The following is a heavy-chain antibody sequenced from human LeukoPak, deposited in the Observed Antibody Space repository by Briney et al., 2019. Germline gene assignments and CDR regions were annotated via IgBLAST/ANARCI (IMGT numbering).Heavy chain of an antibody. J-gene: IGHJ4*02. CDR2: ISYDGSNK. D-gene: IGHD6-19*01. Sequence: GGSLRLSCATSGFTFSSYGMHWVRQAPGKGLEWVAVISYDGSNKYYADSVKGRFTISRDNSKNTLYLQMNSLRAEDTAVYYCARDKKGIAVGGFLDYWGQGTLVTVSS. V-gene: IGHV3-30*03. CDR1: GFTFSSYG. CDR3: ARDKKGIAVGGFLDY.